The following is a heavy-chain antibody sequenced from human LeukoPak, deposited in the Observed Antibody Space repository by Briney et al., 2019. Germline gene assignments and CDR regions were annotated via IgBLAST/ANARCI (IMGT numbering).Heavy chain of an antibody. CDR2: IYYSGST. D-gene: IGHD5-12*01. CDR3: AGSIVATISPDY. J-gene: IGHJ4*02. Sequence: SETLSLTCTVSGGSISSSSYYWGWIRQPPGKGLEWIGSIYYSGSTNYNPSLKSRVTISVDTSKNQFSLKLSSVTAADTAVYYCAGSIVATISPDYWGQGTLVTVSS. V-gene: IGHV4-39*07. CDR1: GGSISSSSYY.